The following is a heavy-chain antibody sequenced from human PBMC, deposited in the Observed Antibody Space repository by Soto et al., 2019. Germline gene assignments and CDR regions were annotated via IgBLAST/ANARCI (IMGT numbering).Heavy chain of an antibody. D-gene: IGHD3-10*01. J-gene: IGHJ5*02. CDR2: IIPIFGTA. CDR3: ARGPDYYGSGPNWFDP. CDR1: GYTFTSYA. V-gene: IGHV1-69*13. Sequence: SVKVSCKASGYTFTSYAMQWVRQAPGQGLEWMGGIIPIFGTANYAQKFQGRVTITADESTSTAYMELSSLRSEDTAVYYCARGPDYYGSGPNWFDPWGQGTLVTVSS.